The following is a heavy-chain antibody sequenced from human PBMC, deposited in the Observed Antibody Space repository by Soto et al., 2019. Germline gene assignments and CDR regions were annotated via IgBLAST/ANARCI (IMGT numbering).Heavy chain of an antibody. CDR3: ARPTSGYYHDAFDI. J-gene: IGHJ3*02. Sequence: QMQLMQSGSEVKKPGSSVKVSCKASGGTFPSDTISWVRQAPGQGREWMGGIVPIFGTPNYAQKFQGRVTTTADASTNTAYMELSSLRSEDTAVYYCARPTSGYYHDAFDIWGQGTLVTVSS. V-gene: IGHV1-69*01. D-gene: IGHD3-22*01. CDR2: IVPIFGTP. CDR1: GGTFPSDT.